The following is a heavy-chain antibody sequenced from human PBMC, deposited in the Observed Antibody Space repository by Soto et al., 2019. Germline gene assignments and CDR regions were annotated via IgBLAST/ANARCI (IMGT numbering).Heavy chain of an antibody. D-gene: IGHD3-10*01. J-gene: IGHJ4*02. CDR1: GGSFSGYY. CDR2: INHSGST. CDR3: ARGGEYYYGSGSYDY. Sequence: SETLSLTCAVYGGSFSGYYWSWIRQPPGKGLEWIGEINHSGSTNYNPSLKSRVTISVDTSKNQFSLKLSSVTAADTAVYYCARGGEYYYGSGSYDYWGQGTLVTVSS. V-gene: IGHV4-34*01.